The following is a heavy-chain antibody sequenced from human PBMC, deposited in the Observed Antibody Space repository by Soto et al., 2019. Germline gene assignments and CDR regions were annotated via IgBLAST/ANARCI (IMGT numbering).Heavy chain of an antibody. CDR2: MNPNSGNT. CDR3: ARWPDGYYYYGMDV. J-gene: IGHJ6*02. CDR1: GYTFTSYD. V-gene: IGHV1-8*01. Sequence: QVQLVQSGAEVKKPGPSVKVSCKAPGYTFTSYDINWVGQATGQGLEWMGWMNPNSGNTGYAQKFQGRVTMTRNTSISTAYMELSSLRSEDTAVYYCARWPDGYYYYGMDVWGQGTTVTVSS.